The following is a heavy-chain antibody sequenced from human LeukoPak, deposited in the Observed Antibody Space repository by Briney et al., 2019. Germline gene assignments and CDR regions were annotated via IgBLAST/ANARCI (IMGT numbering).Heavy chain of an antibody. Sequence: SQTLSLTCAISGDSVSSNSAAWNWIRQSPSRGLEWLGWTYYRSKWYNDYAVSVKSRITINPDTSKNQFSLQRNSVTPGDTAVYYCARGKEGYSSGWSYWYFDLWGRGTLVTVSS. V-gene: IGHV6-1*01. CDR1: GDSVSSNSAA. D-gene: IGHD6-19*01. J-gene: IGHJ2*01. CDR2: TYYRSKWYN. CDR3: ARGKEGYSSGWSYWYFDL.